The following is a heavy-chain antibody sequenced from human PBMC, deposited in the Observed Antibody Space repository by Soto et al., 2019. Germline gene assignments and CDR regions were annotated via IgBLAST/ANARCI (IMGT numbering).Heavy chain of an antibody. Sequence: ASVKVSCKASGYTFTSYGISWVRQAPGQGLEWMGWISAYNGNTNYAQKLQGRVTMTTDTSTSTAYMELRSLRSDDTAVYYCARDKQIFGVVTPKYYYYGMDVWGQGTTVTVSS. D-gene: IGHD3-3*01. CDR3: ARDKQIFGVVTPKYYYYGMDV. CDR2: ISAYNGNT. J-gene: IGHJ6*02. V-gene: IGHV1-18*01. CDR1: GYTFTSYG.